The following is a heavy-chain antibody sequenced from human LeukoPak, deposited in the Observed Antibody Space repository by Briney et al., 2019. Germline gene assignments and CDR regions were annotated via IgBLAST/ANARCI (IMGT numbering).Heavy chain of an antibody. CDR3: ARVTYYYDSSGFDP. Sequence: SETLSLTCTVSGDSVSSDSYYWSWIRQPPGKGLEWIGYIYYSGTTKQNPSLKSRVTLSVDTSKNQLYLKLNSVTAADTAVYYCARVTYYYDSSGFDPWGQGTLVTVSS. V-gene: IGHV4-61*01. J-gene: IGHJ5*02. CDR1: GDSVSSDSYY. D-gene: IGHD3-22*01. CDR2: IYYSGTT.